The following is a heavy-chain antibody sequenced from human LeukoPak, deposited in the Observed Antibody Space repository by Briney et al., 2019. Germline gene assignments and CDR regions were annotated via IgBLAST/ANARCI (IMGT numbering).Heavy chain of an antibody. CDR2: ISAYNGNT. J-gene: IGHJ4*02. D-gene: IGHD3-16*01. V-gene: IGHV1-18*01. CDR1: GYTFTSYG. CDR3: ARELNGYGYYFFDY. Sequence: GASVKVSCKASGYTFTSYGISWVRQAPGQGLEWMGWISAYNGNTNYAQKLQGRVTMTTDTSTSTAYMELRSLRSDDTAVYYCARELNGYGYYFFDYWGPGTLVTVSS.